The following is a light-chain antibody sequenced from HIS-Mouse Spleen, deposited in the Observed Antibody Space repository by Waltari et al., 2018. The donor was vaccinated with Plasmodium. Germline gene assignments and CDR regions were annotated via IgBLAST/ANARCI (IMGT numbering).Light chain of an antibody. Sequence: AIRMTQSPSSLSASTGDRVTIPCRASQGIRSYLAWYQQKPGKAPKLLIYAASTLQSGVPSRFSGSGSGTDFTLTISCLQSEDFATYYCQQYYSYPLTFGGGTKVEIK. J-gene: IGKJ4*01. CDR1: QGIRSY. CDR2: AAS. CDR3: QQYYSYPLT. V-gene: IGKV1-8*01.